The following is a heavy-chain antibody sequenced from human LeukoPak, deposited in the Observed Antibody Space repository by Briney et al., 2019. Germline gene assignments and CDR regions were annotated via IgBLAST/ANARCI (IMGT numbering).Heavy chain of an antibody. J-gene: IGHJ1*01. CDR3: ASPGVGATPGYFQH. CDR1: GYTFSNYG. D-gene: IGHD1-26*01. Sequence: ASVKVSCKASGYTFSNYGISWVRQAPGQGLEWMGIINPSGGSTSYAQKFQGRVTMTRDTSTSTVYMELSNLRSEDTAVYYCASPGVGATPGYFQHWGQGTLVTVSS. V-gene: IGHV1-46*01. CDR2: INPSGGST.